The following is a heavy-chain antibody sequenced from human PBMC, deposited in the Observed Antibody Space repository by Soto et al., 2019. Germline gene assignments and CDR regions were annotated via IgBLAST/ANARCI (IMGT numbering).Heavy chain of an antibody. Sequence: VGSLRLSCAASGFTFSSYGMSWVRQAPGEGLEWVSGISGSGGSTYYADSVKGRFTISRDNSKNTLYLQMYSLRAEDTAVYYCAKTGPGSSYGYYFDSWGQGTLVTVSS. J-gene: IGHJ4*02. D-gene: IGHD5-18*01. CDR3: AKTGPGSSYGYYFDS. V-gene: IGHV3-23*01. CDR1: GFTFSSYG. CDR2: ISGSGGST.